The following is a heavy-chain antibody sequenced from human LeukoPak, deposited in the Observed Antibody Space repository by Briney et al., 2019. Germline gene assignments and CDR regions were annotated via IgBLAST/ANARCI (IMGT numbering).Heavy chain of an antibody. D-gene: IGHD3-3*01. CDR1: DGSISSYY. CDR3: ARGAFGVVITFDC. J-gene: IGHJ4*02. Sequence: SGTLSLTCTVSDGSISSYYWSWIRQPPGKRLEWIGNMYYSGSTNYNPSLKSRVTISVDTSKNQFSLKLSSVTAADTAVYYCARGAFGVVITFDCWGQGTLVTVSS. CDR2: MYYSGST. V-gene: IGHV4-59*01.